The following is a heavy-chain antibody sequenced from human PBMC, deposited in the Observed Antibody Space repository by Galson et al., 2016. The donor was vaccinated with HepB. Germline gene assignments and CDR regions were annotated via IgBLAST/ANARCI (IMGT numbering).Heavy chain of an antibody. Sequence: SVKVSCKASGGTFSTYAINWLRQAPGQGLEWMGGIIPLFGAANYAQKFQGRVTITADESTRTSYIEVNRLTFEDTAVYYCARDGDYDSSGYYSTYFDCWGQGSLVTVSS. D-gene: IGHD3-22*01. J-gene: IGHJ4*02. V-gene: IGHV1-69*13. CDR1: GGTFSTYA. CDR2: IIPLFGAA. CDR3: ARDGDYDSSGYYSTYFDC.